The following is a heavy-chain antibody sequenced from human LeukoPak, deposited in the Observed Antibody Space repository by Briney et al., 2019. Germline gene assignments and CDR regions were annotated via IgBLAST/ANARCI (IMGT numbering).Heavy chain of an antibody. V-gene: IGHV3-23*01. Sequence: GGSLRLSCSASGLSLTTYPMAWVRQAAGKGLEWVSVIGPDGGGIQYVDSVKGRFTISRDNAKNSLYLQMNSLRAEDTAVYYCATPLDYYDSDGYHQGGDWGQGTLVTVSS. CDR3: ATPLDYYDSDGYHQGGD. CDR1: GLSLTTYP. J-gene: IGHJ4*02. CDR2: IGPDGGGI. D-gene: IGHD3-22*01.